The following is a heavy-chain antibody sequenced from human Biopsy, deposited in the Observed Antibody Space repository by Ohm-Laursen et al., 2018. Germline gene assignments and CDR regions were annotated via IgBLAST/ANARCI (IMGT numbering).Heavy chain of an antibody. J-gene: IGHJ5*02. D-gene: IGHD2-2*01. V-gene: IGHV4-59*08. CDR2: IYYSGST. Sequence: GTLSLTCTVSGDSISSYYWSWIRQPPGKGLEWIGYIYYSGSTNYNPSLKSRVTISVDMSKNQFSLKLTSVAAADTAVYYCARHRGGMPSSGNWFDHWGQGTLVTVSS. CDR3: ARHRGGMPSSGNWFDH. CDR1: GDSISSYY.